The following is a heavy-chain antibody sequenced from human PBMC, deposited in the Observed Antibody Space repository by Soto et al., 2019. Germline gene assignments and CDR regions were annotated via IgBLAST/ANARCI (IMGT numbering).Heavy chain of an antibody. J-gene: IGHJ4*02. D-gene: IGHD3-22*01. CDR3: ARDYYDSSGYYSVPAY. Sequence: GGFLRLSCAAFGFTFSSYSMNWVRQAPGKGLEWVSSISGSSSYIYYADSVKGRFTISRDNAKNSLYLQMNSLRAEDTAVYYCARDYYDSSGYYSVPAYWGQGTLVTVSS. CDR1: GFTFSSYS. V-gene: IGHV3-21*01. CDR2: ISGSSSYI.